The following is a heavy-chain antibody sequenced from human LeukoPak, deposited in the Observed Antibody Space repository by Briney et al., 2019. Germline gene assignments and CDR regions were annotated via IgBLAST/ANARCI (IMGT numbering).Heavy chain of an antibody. D-gene: IGHD1-26*01. CDR1: GGSISSYY. CDR2: IFYSGST. Sequence: SETLSLTCTVSGGSISSYYWSWIRQPPGKGLEWIGYIFYSGSTNYNPSLKSRVTISVDTSKNQFSLKLSSVTAADTAVYYCARHGVGATRPHFDYWGQGTLVTVSS. J-gene: IGHJ4*02. CDR3: ARHGVGATRPHFDY. V-gene: IGHV4-59*08.